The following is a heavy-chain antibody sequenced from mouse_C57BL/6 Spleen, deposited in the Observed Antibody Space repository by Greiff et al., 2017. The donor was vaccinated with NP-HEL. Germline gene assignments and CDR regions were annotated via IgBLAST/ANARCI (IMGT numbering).Heavy chain of an antibody. V-gene: IGHV1-15*01. J-gene: IGHJ4*01. CDR3: TRSIPVDY. CDR1: GYTFTDYE. Sequence: VQLQQSGAELVRPGASVTLSCKASGYTFTDYEMHWVKQTPVHGLEWIGAIDPETGGTAYNQKFKGKAILTADKSSSTAYMELRSLTSEDSAGYYCTRSIPVDYWGQGTSVTVSS. CDR2: IDPETGGT.